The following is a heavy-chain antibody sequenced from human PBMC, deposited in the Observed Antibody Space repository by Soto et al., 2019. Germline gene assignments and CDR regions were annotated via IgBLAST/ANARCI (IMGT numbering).Heavy chain of an antibody. J-gene: IGHJ4*02. Sequence: TSETLSLTCAVYGESFSGYYWSWIRQPPGTGLEWIGEINHSGSTNYNPSLKSRVTISVDTSKNQFSLKLTSVTAADTAVYYCARDKITGLFDYWGQGTLVTVSS. CDR2: INHSGST. D-gene: IGHD2-8*02. V-gene: IGHV4-34*01. CDR3: ARDKITGLFDY. CDR1: GESFSGYY.